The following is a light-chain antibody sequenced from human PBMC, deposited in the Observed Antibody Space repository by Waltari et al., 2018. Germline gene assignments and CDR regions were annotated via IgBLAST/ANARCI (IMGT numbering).Light chain of an antibody. CDR3: SSYISSSTLEL. V-gene: IGLV2-14*03. J-gene: IGLJ2*01. CDR1: SSDVGGYNY. CDR2: DVS. Sequence: QSALTQPASVSGSPGQSITISCTGTSSDVGGYNYVSWYQQPPGKAPKLMIYDVSNRPSGVSNRVSGSKSGNTASLTISGLQAEDEADYYCSSYISSSTLELFGGGTSLTVL.